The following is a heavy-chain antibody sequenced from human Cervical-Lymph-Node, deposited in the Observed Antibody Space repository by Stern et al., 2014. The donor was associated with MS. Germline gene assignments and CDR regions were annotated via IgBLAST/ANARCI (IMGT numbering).Heavy chain of an antibody. J-gene: IGHJ4*02. Sequence: VHLVESGAEVKKPGSSVKVSCKASGGTFNTNVISWVRQAPGQGLEWMGGIIPIFGTALYAQKFQGRVTITAHESTRAVYMELSSLRSEDTAVYYCARAAYSTSSYNYWGQGTLVIVSS. V-gene: IGHV1-69*01. CDR2: IIPIFGTA. D-gene: IGHD6-6*01. CDR3: ARAAYSTSSYNY. CDR1: GGTFNTNV.